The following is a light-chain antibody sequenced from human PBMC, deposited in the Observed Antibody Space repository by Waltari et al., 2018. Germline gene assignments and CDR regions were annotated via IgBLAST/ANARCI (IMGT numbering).Light chain of an antibody. V-gene: IGKV1-39*01. CDR1: QSISNY. J-gene: IGKJ3*01. CDR2: LAS. Sequence: DIQMTQSPSSLSASVGDRVTITCRASQSISNYLNWYQQKPGKAPKLLIYLASILQSGVPSRFSGSGSGTEFTLTISSLQPEDIATYYCQQSYNTPFTFGPGTKVDI. CDR3: QQSYNTPFT.